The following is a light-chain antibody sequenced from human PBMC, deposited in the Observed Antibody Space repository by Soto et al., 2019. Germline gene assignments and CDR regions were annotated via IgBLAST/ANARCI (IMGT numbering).Light chain of an antibody. CDR3: RHYGSSPPMYT. CDR2: ATS. Sequence: ELVLTQSPGTLSLSPGERATLFCRASQSVSSGDLACHQQKPGQAPRPLIYATSVSATAVPDRFSGSGCGTDFALTISRLEPEAFALYYCRHYGSSPPMYTFGQGTKLEIK. V-gene: IGKV3-20*01. J-gene: IGKJ2*01. CDR1: QSVSSGD.